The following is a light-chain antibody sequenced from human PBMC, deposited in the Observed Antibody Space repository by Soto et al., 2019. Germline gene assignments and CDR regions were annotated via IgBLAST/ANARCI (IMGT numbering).Light chain of an antibody. Sequence: EIVMTHAPATLTVSPGERATLSCRASQSVSNNLAWYQQKPGQTPRLLIYHASTRANGLPARFSGSGSGTEFTLTISSLQSEDFAVYYCQQYNKWPLTFGGGTKVESK. CDR3: QQYNKWPLT. V-gene: IGKV3-15*01. J-gene: IGKJ4*01. CDR2: HAS. CDR1: QSVSNN.